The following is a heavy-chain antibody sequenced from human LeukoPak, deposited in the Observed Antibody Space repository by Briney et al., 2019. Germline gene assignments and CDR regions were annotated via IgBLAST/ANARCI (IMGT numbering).Heavy chain of an antibody. CDR3: ARHKAAGTDP. Sequence: PSETLSLTCTVSGGSISSSSYYWGWIRQPPGKGLEWIGSICYSGSTYYNPSLKSRVTISVDTSKNQFSLKLSSVTAADTAVYYCARHKAAGTDPWGQGTLVTVSS. CDR2: ICYSGST. D-gene: IGHD6-13*01. V-gene: IGHV4-39*01. J-gene: IGHJ5*02. CDR1: GGSISSSSYY.